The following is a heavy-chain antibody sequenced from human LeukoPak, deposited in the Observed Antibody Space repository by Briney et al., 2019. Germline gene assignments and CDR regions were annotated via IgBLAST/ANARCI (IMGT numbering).Heavy chain of an antibody. J-gene: IGHJ4*02. CDR2: IWYDGSNK. V-gene: IGHV3-33*01. CDR1: GFTFSSYG. D-gene: IGHD2-8*02. CDR3: ARDPSWGMAFDY. Sequence: LGGSLRLSCAASGFTFSSYGMHWVRQAPGKGLEWVAVIWYDGSNKYYADSVKGRFTISRDNSKNTLYLQMNSLRAEDTAVYYCARDPSWGMAFDYWGQGTLVTVSS.